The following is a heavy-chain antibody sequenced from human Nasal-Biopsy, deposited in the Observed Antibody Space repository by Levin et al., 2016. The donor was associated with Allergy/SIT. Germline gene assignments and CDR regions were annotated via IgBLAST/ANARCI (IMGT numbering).Heavy chain of an antibody. J-gene: IGHJ6*02. CDR2: TYYSANT. V-gene: IGHV4-31*03. CDR3: ARASEYFSSWYGYYYGMDV. CDR1: GDSISRGGYY. Sequence: SETLSLTCTVSGDSISRGGYYWNWVRQHPGKGLEWIGYTYYSANTYYNPSLKSRVIISLDTSKNQFTLNLRTVTAADTAVYYCARASEYFSSWYGYYYGMDVWGQGTTVTVSS. D-gene: IGHD6-13*01.